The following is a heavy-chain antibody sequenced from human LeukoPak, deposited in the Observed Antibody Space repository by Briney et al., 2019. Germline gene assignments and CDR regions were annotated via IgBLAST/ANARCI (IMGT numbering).Heavy chain of an antibody. CDR3: ARDRNYYDSSGLNDY. V-gene: IGHV1-2*02. CDR1: GYTFTGYY. Sequence: GASVKVSCKASGYTFTGYYIHWVRQAPGQGLEWMGWINPNSGGTNYAQKFQGRVTMTRDTSISTAYMELSRLRSDDTAVYYCARDRNYYDSSGLNDYWGQGTLVAVSS. J-gene: IGHJ4*02. CDR2: INPNSGGT. D-gene: IGHD3-22*01.